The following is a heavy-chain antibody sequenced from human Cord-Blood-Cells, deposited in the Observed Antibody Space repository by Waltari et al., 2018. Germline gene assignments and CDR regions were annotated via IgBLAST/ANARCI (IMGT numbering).Heavy chain of an antibody. Sequence: QVQLQESGPGLVKPSETLSLTCAVSGYSISSGYYWGWIRQPPGKGLEWIGSIYHSGSTYYNPSLKSRVTISVDTSKNQFSLKLSSVTAADTAVYYCARTLYYDFWSGYAFDIWGQGTMVTV. V-gene: IGHV4-38-2*01. J-gene: IGHJ3*02. CDR1: GYSISSGYY. D-gene: IGHD3-3*01. CDR2: IYHSGST. CDR3: ARTLYYDFWSGYAFDI.